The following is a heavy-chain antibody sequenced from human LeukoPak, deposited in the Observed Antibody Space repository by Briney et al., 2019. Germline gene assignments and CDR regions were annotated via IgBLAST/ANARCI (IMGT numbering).Heavy chain of an antibody. CDR1: GGSITYYY. Sequence: SETLSLTRTVSGGSITYYYWSWIRQPPGKGLEWIGYISNRGNIDYNPSLKSRATISADTSKNHFSLTLKSVTATDTAVYYCARDRALDYWGQGILVTVSS. CDR3: ARDRALDY. J-gene: IGHJ4*02. D-gene: IGHD3-10*01. V-gene: IGHV4-4*08. CDR2: ISNRGNI.